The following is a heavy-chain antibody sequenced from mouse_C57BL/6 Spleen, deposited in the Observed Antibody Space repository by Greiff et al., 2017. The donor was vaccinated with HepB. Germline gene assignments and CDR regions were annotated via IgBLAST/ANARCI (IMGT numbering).Heavy chain of an antibody. V-gene: IGHV1-55*01. Sequence: VQLQQPGAELVKPGASVKMSCKASGYTFTSYWITWVKQRPGQGLEWIGDIYPGSGSTNYNEKFKSKATLTVDTSSSPAYMQLSSLTSEDSAVYYCARTTVDLYWYFDVWGTGTTVTVSS. CDR2: IYPGSGST. J-gene: IGHJ1*03. CDR1: GYTFTSYW. D-gene: IGHD1-1*01. CDR3: ARTTVDLYWYFDV.